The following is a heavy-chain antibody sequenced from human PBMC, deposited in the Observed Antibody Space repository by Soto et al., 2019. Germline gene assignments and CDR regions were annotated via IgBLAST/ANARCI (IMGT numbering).Heavy chain of an antibody. V-gene: IGHV1-2*02. D-gene: IGHD1-26*01. CDR2: INPNSGGT. J-gene: IGHJ6*02. Sequence: ASVKVSCKASGYTFTGYYMHWVRQAPGQGLEWMGWINPNSGGTNYAQKFQGRVTMTRDTSISTAYMELSRLRSDDTAVCYCARAKYTSGTSGGMDVWGQGTTVTVSS. CDR1: GYTFTGYY. CDR3: ARAKYTSGTSGGMDV.